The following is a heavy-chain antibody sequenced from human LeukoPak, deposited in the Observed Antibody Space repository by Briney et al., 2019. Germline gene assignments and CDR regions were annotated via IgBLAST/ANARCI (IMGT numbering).Heavy chain of an antibody. V-gene: IGHV1-2*02. Sequence: ASVKVSCKSSGYTFTNYFIHWVRQARGQGLEWMGWLNPNSGATNYAQKFQGRVTMTRDTSISTAYMELSRLRSDDTAVYYCAREYLVGAMPDYWGQGTLVTVSS. CDR1: GYTFTNYF. D-gene: IGHD1-26*01. CDR3: AREYLVGAMPDY. J-gene: IGHJ4*02. CDR2: LNPNSGAT.